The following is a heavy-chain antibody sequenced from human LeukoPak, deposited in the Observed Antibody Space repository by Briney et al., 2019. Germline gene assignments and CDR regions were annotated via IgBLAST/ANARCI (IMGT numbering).Heavy chain of an antibody. J-gene: IGHJ3*02. Sequence: PGRSLRLSCAVSGFTFSNYGMHWVRQAPGKGLEWVAVIWYDGSNKYYGDSVKGRFTISRDNSKNTLYLQMSSLRAEDTAIYYCARAGEGFDTWGQGTKVTVSS. CDR1: GFTFSNYG. V-gene: IGHV3-33*01. CDR2: IWYDGSNK. CDR3: ARAGEGFDT. D-gene: IGHD3-10*01.